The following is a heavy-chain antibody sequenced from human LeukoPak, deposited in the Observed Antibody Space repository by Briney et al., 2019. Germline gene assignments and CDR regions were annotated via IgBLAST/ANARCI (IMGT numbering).Heavy chain of an antibody. CDR3: ASGAGSPYCSSTSCWLFDY. V-gene: IGHV4-4*09. J-gene: IGHJ4*02. CDR2: IYTSGST. CDR1: GGSISSYY. Sequence: SETLSLTCTVSGGSISSYYWSWIRQPPGKGLEWIGYIYTSGSTNYNPSLKSRVTISVDTSKDQFSLKLSSVTAADTAVYYRASGAGSPYCSSTSCWLFDYWGQGTLVTVSS. D-gene: IGHD2-2*01.